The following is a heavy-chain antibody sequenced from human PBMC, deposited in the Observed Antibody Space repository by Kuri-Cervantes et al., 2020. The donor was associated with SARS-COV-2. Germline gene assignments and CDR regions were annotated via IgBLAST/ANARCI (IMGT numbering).Heavy chain of an antibody. V-gene: IGHV4-34*01. CDR1: GGSFSGYY. CDR2: INHSGST. Sequence: SQTLSLTCAVYGGSFSGYYWSWIRQPPGKGLEWTGEINHSGSTNYNPSLKSRVTISVDTSKNQFSLKLSSVTAADTAVYYCAGDILTGYFDYWGQGTLVTVSS. CDR3: AGDILTGYFDY. D-gene: IGHD3-9*01. J-gene: IGHJ4*02.